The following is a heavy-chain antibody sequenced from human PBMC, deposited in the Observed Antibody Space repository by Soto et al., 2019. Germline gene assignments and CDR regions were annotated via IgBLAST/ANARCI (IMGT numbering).Heavy chain of an antibody. CDR2: IYYDGSNK. D-gene: IGHD3-22*01. V-gene: IGHV3-33*01. CDR1: GFTFSSYG. Sequence: QVQLVESGGGVVQHGRSLRLSCAVSGFTFSSYGMNWVRQAPGKGLEWVAAIYYDGSNKYYADSVRGRFTISRDNFKNTLYLHMNILRAEDTAVYYCARDSKDDSSGYYAGFDYWGQGTLVTVSS. CDR3: ARDSKDDSSGYYAGFDY. J-gene: IGHJ4*02.